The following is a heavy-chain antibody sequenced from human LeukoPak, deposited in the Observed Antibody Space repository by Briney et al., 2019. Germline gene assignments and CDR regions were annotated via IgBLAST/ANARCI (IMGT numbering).Heavy chain of an antibody. V-gene: IGHV3-30*02. Sequence: GGSLRLSCAASGFTFSSYGMHWVRQAPGKGLEWVAFIRYDGSNKYYADSVKGRFTISRDNSKNSLYLQMNSLRAEDTAVYYCAREPDRDIVVVGSFDIWGQGTMVTVSS. J-gene: IGHJ3*02. CDR2: IRYDGSNK. CDR3: AREPDRDIVVVGSFDI. CDR1: GFTFSSYG. D-gene: IGHD2-2*01.